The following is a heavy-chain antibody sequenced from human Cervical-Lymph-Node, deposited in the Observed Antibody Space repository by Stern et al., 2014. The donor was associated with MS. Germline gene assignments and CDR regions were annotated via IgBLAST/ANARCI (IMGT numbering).Heavy chain of an antibody. CDR2: IHDSGST. D-gene: IGHD1-26*01. V-gene: IGHV4-61*02. J-gene: IGHJ5*02. CDR3: ATTRWDLFTWNWFDP. Sequence: QMQLVQSGPGLVKPSQTLSLTCTVSGGSISSSGYYWSWIRQPADKGLEWIGRIHDSGSTYYNPSLKSRVTISMDTAQNTFSLKLPSVTAADTAVYYCATTRWDLFTWNWFDPWGQGTLVTVSS. CDR1: GGSISSSGYY.